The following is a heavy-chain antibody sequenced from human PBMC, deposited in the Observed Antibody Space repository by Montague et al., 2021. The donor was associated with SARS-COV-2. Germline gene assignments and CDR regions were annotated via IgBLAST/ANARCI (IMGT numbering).Heavy chain of an antibody. D-gene: IGHD3-3*01. CDR3: AHNGRGFLSSAFDY. Sequence: PALVKPTQTLTLTCTFSGFSLSTSGVCVGWIRQPPGKALEWLALIYWDDDKRYSPSLKSRLTITKDTSKNQVVLTMTNMDPVDTATYFCAHNGRGFLSSAFDYWGQGTLVTVSS. CDR1: GFSLSTSGVC. J-gene: IGHJ4*02. CDR2: IYWDDDK. V-gene: IGHV2-5*02.